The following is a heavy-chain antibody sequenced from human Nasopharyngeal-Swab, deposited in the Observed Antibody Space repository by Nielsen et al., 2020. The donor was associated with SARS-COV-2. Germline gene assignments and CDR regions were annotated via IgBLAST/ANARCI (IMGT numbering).Heavy chain of an antibody. CDR3: ARDGVVAATDAFDI. CDR2: INHSGST. Sequence: WIRQRPGKGLEWIGEINHSGSTNYNPSLKSRVTISVDTSKNQFSLKLSSVTAADTAVYYCARDGVVAATDAFDIWGQGTMVTVSS. J-gene: IGHJ3*02. D-gene: IGHD2-15*01. V-gene: IGHV4-34*01.